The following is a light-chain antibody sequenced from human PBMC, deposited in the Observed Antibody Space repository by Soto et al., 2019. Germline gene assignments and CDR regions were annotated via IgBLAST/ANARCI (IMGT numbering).Light chain of an antibody. V-gene: IGKV3-15*01. CDR2: DVS. J-gene: IGKJ5*01. CDR1: QGVTTN. CDR3: QQYNNWPFS. Sequence: EIVMTQSPATLFVSPGDRAILSCMAGQGVTTNFAWYQQKSGQSPRLLIYDVSHRATGVPARFSGTGSEIDFTLTISGLQSEDSAVYFCQQYNNWPFSFGQGTRLEIK.